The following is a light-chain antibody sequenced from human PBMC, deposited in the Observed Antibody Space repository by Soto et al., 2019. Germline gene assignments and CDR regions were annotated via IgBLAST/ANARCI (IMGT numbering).Light chain of an antibody. V-gene: IGKV1-5*01. J-gene: IGKJ1*01. Sequence: DIQMTQSPSTLSASVGDRVTITCRASQSISSWLAWYQQKPGKAPKLLIYDASSLGSGVPSRFSGRGSGTEFPLTISSLQPDDFATYYCLQYNSYSWTFGQGTKVEIK. CDR1: QSISSW. CDR2: DAS. CDR3: LQYNSYSWT.